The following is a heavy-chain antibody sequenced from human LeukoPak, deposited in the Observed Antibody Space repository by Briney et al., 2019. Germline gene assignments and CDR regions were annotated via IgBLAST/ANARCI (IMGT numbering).Heavy chain of an antibody. D-gene: IGHD6-13*01. V-gene: IGHV1-8*02. CDR3: AKDRDSSSWYFDY. CDR2: MNPNSGNT. CDR1: GYTFTSYD. J-gene: IGHJ4*02. Sequence: ASVKVSCKASGYTFTSYDINWVRQATGHGLEWMGWMNPNSGNTGYSQKFQGRVTMTRDTSTSTVYMELSSLRSEDTAVYYCAKDRDSSSWYFDYWGQGTLVTVSS.